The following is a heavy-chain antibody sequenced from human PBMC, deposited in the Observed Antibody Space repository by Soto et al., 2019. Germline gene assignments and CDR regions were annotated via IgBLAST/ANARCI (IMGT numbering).Heavy chain of an antibody. J-gene: IGHJ4*02. Sequence: SGTLSLPCTVSGGPIPSYYWSWIRQPPGKGLEWIGYIYYSGSTNYNPSLKSRVTISVDTSKNQFSLKLSSVTAADTAVYYCARYGYDSSGYYYDYWGQGTLVTVS. D-gene: IGHD3-22*01. CDR2: IYYSGST. CDR3: ARYGYDSSGYYYDY. V-gene: IGHV4-59*01. CDR1: GGPIPSYY.